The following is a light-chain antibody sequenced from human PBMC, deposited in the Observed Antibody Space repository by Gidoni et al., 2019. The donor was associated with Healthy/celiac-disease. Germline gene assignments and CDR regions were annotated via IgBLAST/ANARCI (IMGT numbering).Light chain of an antibody. J-gene: IGKJ2*01. Sequence: EIVMTQSPAPLSVSPGERATLSCRASQSVSSNLAWYQQKPGQAPRLLIYGASTRATGIPARFSGSGSGTEFTLTISSLQSEDFAVYYCQQYNNWLYTFXXXTKLEIK. V-gene: IGKV3-15*01. CDR2: GAS. CDR3: QQYNNWLYT. CDR1: QSVSSN.